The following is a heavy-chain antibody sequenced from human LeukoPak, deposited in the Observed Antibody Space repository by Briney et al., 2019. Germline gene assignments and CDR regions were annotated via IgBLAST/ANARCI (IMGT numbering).Heavy chain of an antibody. V-gene: IGHV3-30*18. D-gene: IGHD2-2*01. J-gene: IGHJ4*02. CDR1: GFTFSSYG. Sequence: GGSLRLSCAASGFTFSSYGMHWVRQAPGKGLEWVAVISYDGSNKYYADSVKGRFTISRDNSKNTLYLQMNSLRAEDTAVYYCAKDRCSSTSCYRYFDYWGQGTLVTVSS. CDR3: AKDRCSSTSCYRYFDY. CDR2: ISYDGSNK.